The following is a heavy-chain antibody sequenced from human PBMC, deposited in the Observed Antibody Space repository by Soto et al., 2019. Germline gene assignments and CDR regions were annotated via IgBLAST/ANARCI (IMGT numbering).Heavy chain of an antibody. V-gene: IGHV3-9*01. D-gene: IGHD3-22*01. J-gene: IGHJ5*02. CDR2: ISWNSGDV. Sequence: EVQLVESGGGLVQPGRSLRLSCAASGFMFDDFAMHWVRQAPGKGLEWVSGISWNSGDVAYADSVKGRFTIPRDNAKHSVYLHLNSLRPGDTALYYCAKAPSVVTHWFGPWGQGTLVTVSS. CDR1: GFMFDDFA. CDR3: AKAPSVVTHWFGP.